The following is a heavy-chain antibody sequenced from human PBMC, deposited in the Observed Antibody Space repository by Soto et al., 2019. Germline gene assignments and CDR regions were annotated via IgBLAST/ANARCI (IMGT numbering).Heavy chain of an antibody. J-gene: IGHJ6*02. D-gene: IGHD2-21*02. Sequence: QVQLVQSGAEVKKPGASVKVSCKASGYTFTSYDINWVRQATGQGLEWMGWMNPNSGNTGYAQKFQGRVTMTRNTSISTAYMELSSLRSEATAVYYCARARCDSLNSYYYYGMDVWGQGTTVTVSS. V-gene: IGHV1-8*01. CDR2: MNPNSGNT. CDR1: GYTFTSYD. CDR3: ARARCDSLNSYYYYGMDV.